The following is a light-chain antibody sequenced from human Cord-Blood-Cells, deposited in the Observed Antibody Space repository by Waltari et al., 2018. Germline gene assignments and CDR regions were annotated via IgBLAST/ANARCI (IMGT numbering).Light chain of an antibody. J-gene: IGKJ1*01. CDR2: YAS. V-gene: IGKV1-5*01. CDR1: QSISSW. CDR3: QQYNSYSET. Sequence: DIQMTQSPSTLSASVGDRVTITCRASQSISSWLAWYQQKPGKAPKLLIYYASSLESGVPSRFSGSGSGTEFTLTISSLQPDDFATYYCQQYNSYSETFGQGTKVEIE.